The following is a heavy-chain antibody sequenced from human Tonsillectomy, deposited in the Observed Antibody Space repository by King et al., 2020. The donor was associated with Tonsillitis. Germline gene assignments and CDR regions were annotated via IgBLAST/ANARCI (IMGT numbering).Heavy chain of an antibody. CDR1: GFTFSNYG. CDR3: ARAQVSSGWGFDY. D-gene: IGHD6-19*01. V-gene: IGHV3-33*08. Sequence: QVQLVESGGGVVQPGRSLRLSCATSGFTFSNYGMHWVRQAPGKGLEWVAVIWYDGSNKFHADSVKGRFIISRDNSKNILYLQMNSLRAEDTAVYYCARAQVSSGWGFDYWGQGTLVTVSS. J-gene: IGHJ4*02. CDR2: IWYDGSNK.